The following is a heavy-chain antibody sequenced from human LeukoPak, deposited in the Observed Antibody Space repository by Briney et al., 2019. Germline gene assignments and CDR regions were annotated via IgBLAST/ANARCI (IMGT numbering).Heavy chain of an antibody. CDR3: ARSRGYSGTNLDY. J-gene: IGHJ4*02. V-gene: IGHV3-7*01. CDR2: IKQDGSEK. Sequence: GGSLRLSCAASGITFSSYWMTWVRQAPGKGLEWVANIKQDGSEKYYVDSVRGRFTISRDNAKNSLYLQMNSLRAEDTAVYYCARSRGYSGTNLDYWGQGTLVTVSS. D-gene: IGHD1-26*01. CDR1: GITFSSYW.